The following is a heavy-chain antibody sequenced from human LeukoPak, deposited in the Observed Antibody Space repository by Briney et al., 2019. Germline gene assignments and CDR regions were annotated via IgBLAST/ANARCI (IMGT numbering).Heavy chain of an antibody. Sequence: SQTLSLTCAVSGGSISSGGYSWSWIRQPPGKGLEWIGYIYHSGSTYYNPSLKSRVTISVDRSKNQFSLKLSSVTAADTAVYYCASEPYYDFWSGYYDYWGQGTLVTVSS. J-gene: IGHJ4*02. CDR1: GGSISSGGYS. D-gene: IGHD3-3*01. CDR2: IYHSGST. CDR3: ASEPYYDFWSGYYDY. V-gene: IGHV4-30-2*01.